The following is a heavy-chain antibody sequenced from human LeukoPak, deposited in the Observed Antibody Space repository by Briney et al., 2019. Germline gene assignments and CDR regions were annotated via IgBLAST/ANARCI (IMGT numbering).Heavy chain of an antibody. Sequence: GGSLRLSCAARGFTFSDTWMSWVRHTPGQGLEWVGRIQSKADGGTPAYAVPVKGRFFISRDDSKDTVYLQMDSLKIEDTGVYYCTTVYYWGQGTVVTVAS. CDR2: IQSKADGGTP. J-gene: IGHJ4*02. CDR3: TTVYY. V-gene: IGHV3-15*01. CDR1: GFTFSDTW.